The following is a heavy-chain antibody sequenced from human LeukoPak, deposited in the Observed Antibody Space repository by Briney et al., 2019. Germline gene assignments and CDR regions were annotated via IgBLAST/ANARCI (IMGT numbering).Heavy chain of an antibody. V-gene: IGHV4-30-2*01. CDR1: GGSISSGGYY. CDR2: IYHSGST. D-gene: IGHD3-22*01. Sequence: SETLSLTCTVSGGSISSGGYYWSWIRQPPGKGLEWIGYIYHSGSTYYNPSLKSRVTISVDRSKNQFSLKLSSVTAADTAVYYCASPDSSGYYYWGPGTLVTVSS. J-gene: IGHJ4*02. CDR3: ASPDSSGYYY.